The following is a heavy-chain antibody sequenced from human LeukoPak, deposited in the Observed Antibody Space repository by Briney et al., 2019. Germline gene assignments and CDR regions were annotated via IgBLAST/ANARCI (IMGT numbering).Heavy chain of an antibody. D-gene: IGHD2-21*01. Sequence: GESLKISCKGSGYSFTSYWIGWVRQMPGKGLEWMGIIYPGDSDTRYSPSFQGQVTISADKSISTAYLQWSSLKASDTAMYYCARGRRSPPHPLLNWFDPWGQGTLVTVSS. CDR3: ARGRRSPPHPLLNWFDP. J-gene: IGHJ5*02. CDR2: IYPGDSDT. V-gene: IGHV5-51*01. CDR1: GYSFTSYW.